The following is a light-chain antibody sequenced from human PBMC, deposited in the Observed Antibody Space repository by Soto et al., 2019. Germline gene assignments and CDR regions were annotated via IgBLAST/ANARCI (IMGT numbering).Light chain of an antibody. CDR2: GTS. CDR1: QTVNTEF. J-gene: IGKJ2*01. CDR3: QRYGSSPLYA. V-gene: IGKV3-20*01. Sequence: EIVLTQSPGTLSLSPGERATFSCRTSQTVNTEFLAWYQQKPGLAPRLLIHGTSNRATGIPDRFSGSGSGTDFTLTISALEPEDFAVYYCQRYGSSPLYAFGQGTKLAI.